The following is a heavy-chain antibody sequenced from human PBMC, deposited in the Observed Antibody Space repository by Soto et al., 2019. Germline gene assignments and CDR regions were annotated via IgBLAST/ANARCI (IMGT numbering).Heavy chain of an antibody. CDR1: SGSISSSSYY. J-gene: IGHJ6*03. CDR2: VYYSGST. CDR3: ARQGNYYYYYYMDV. Sequence: QLQLQESGPGLVKPSETLSLTCTVSSGSISSSSYYWGWVRQPPGEGLEWIGNVYYSGSTYYNPSLKSRVTISVDTSKNQFSLKLSSVTAADTAVYYCARQGNYYYYYYMDVWGKGTTVTVSS. V-gene: IGHV4-39*01.